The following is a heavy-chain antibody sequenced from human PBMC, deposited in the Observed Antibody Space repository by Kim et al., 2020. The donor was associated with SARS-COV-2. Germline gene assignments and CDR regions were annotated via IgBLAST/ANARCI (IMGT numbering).Heavy chain of an antibody. Sequence: SETLSLTCTVSGGSISSSSYYWGWIRQPPGKGLEWIGSIYYSGSTYYNPSLKSRVTISVDTSKNQFSLKLSSVTAADTAVYYCARRDYGDYRAGLGLVGDAFDIWGQGTMVTVSS. J-gene: IGHJ3*02. CDR1: GGSISSSSYY. V-gene: IGHV4-39*01. CDR3: ARRDYGDYRAGLGLVGDAFDI. D-gene: IGHD4-17*01. CDR2: IYYSGST.